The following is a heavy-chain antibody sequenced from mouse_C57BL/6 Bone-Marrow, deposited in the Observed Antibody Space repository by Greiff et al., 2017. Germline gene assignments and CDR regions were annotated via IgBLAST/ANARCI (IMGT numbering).Heavy chain of an antibody. J-gene: IGHJ2*01. D-gene: IGHD2-4*01. CDR3: ARDYDYDGGYFDY. Sequence: EVMLVESGGGLVKPGGSLKLSCAASGFTFSSYAMSWVRQTPEKRLEWVATISDGGSYTYYPDNVKGRFTISRDNAKNNLYLQMSHLKSEDTAMYYCARDYDYDGGYFDYWGQGTTLTVSS. V-gene: IGHV5-4*01. CDR2: ISDGGSYT. CDR1: GFTFSSYA.